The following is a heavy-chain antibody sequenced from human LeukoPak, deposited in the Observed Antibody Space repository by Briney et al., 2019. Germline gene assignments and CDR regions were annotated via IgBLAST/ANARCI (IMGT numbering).Heavy chain of an antibody. V-gene: IGHV4-4*02. J-gene: IGHJ6*04. CDR3: ARDPKYQLLGGMDV. CDR1: GGSISSSDW. D-gene: IGHD2-2*01. Sequence: SGTLSLTCAVSGGSISSSDWWSWVRQPPGKGLEWIGEIYHGGTTNYNPSLKSRVTISVDKSKNQFSLKMNSVTAADTAVYYCARDPKYQLLGGMDVWGKGTTVTVSS. CDR2: IYHGGTT.